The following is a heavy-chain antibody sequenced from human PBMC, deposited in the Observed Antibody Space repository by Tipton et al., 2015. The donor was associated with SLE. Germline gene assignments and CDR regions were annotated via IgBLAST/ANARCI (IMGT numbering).Heavy chain of an antibody. CDR3: ARQRLRLLSPLDA. D-gene: IGHD3-10*01. CDR1: GGSISSSSYY. CDR2: IYYSGST. Sequence: TLSLTCTVSGGSISSSSYYWGWIRQPPGKGLEWIGSIYYSGSTYYNPSLESRVTISVDTSKNQFSLKLSSVTAADTAVYYCARQRLRLLSPLDAWGQGTTVTVS. V-gene: IGHV4-39*01. J-gene: IGHJ6*02.